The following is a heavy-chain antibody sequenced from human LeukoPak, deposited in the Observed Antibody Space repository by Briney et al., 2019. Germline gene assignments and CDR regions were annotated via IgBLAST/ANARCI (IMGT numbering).Heavy chain of an antibody. Sequence: PGGSLRLSFAASGFTFSSYSMNWVRQAPGKGLEWVSSISSSSSYIYYADSVKGRFTISRDNAKNSLYLQMNSLRAEDTAVYYCARDQGQLWSDDAFDIWGQGTMVTVSS. CDR3: ARDQGQLWSDDAFDI. V-gene: IGHV3-21*01. CDR2: ISSSSSYI. CDR1: GFTFSSYS. D-gene: IGHD5-18*01. J-gene: IGHJ3*02.